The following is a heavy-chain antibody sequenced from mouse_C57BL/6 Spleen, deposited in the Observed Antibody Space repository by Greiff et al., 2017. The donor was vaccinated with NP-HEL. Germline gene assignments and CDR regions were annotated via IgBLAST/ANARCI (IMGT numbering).Heavy chain of an antibody. J-gene: IGHJ2*01. CDR1: GFTFSSYG. V-gene: IGHV5-6*01. D-gene: IGHD3-3*01. CDR2: ISSGGSYT. CDR3: AREEGTNYFDY. Sequence: EVKLVESGGDLVKPGGSLKLSCAASGFTFSSYGMSWVRQTPDKRLEWVATISSGGSYTYYPDSVKGRFTISRDNAKNTLYLQMSSLKSEDTAMYYCAREEGTNYFDYWGQGTTLTVSS.